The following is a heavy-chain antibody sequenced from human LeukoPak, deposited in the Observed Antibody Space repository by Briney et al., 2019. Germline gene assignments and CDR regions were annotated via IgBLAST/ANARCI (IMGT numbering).Heavy chain of an antibody. CDR2: ISGSGGST. D-gene: IGHD3-22*01. J-gene: IGHJ4*02. Sequence: PGGSLRLSCAASGFTFSSYAMSWVRQAPGKGLEWVSAISGSGGSTYYADSVKGRFTISRDNSKNTLYLQMNSLRAEDTAVCYCAKSPDSSGYFCYFDYWGQGTLVTVSS. V-gene: IGHV3-23*01. CDR3: AKSPDSSGYFCYFDY. CDR1: GFTFSSYA.